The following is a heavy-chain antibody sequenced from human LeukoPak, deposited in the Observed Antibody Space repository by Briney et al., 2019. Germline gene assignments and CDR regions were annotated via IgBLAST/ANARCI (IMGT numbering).Heavy chain of an antibody. Sequence: SETLSLTCTVSDDSISNGIYYWTWIRQPAGKGLEWIGHMYNSGNTNYNPSLKSRVTISVDTSKNQFSLKLSSVTAADTAVYYCARAYDSSGYKFDYWGQGTLVTVSS. CDR1: DDSISNGIYY. D-gene: IGHD3-22*01. CDR3: ARAYDSSGYKFDY. CDR2: MYNSGNT. V-gene: IGHV4-61*09. J-gene: IGHJ4*02.